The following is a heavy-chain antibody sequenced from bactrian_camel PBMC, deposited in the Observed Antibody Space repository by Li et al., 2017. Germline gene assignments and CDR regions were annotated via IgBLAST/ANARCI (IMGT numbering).Heavy chain of an antibody. J-gene: IGHJ4*01. CDR2: INSGGINT. D-gene: IGHD5*01. CDR3: ALSDWAS. V-gene: IGHV3S31*01. CDR1: GFTFSSYD. Sequence: VQLVESGGGLVQPGGSLRLSCAASGFTFSSYDMNWVRQAPGKGLEWVSAINSGGINTYYADSVKGRFTISRDNAKNTLYLQMNSLKKEDTAVYYCALSDWASRGQGTQVTVS.